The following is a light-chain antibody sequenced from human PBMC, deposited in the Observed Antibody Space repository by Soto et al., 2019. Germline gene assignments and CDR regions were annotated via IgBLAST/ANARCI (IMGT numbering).Light chain of an antibody. V-gene: IGKV3-15*01. CDR1: QSVSGK. CDR3: QQYNSWHPNT. CDR2: GAS. J-gene: IGKJ3*01. Sequence: EIVMTQSPATLSVSPGERATLSCRASQSVSGKLAWYQQKPGQAPRLLIYGASTRATGVPARFSGSGSGTDFTLTISSLQSEDLAVYYCQQYNSWHPNTFGPGTKVDV.